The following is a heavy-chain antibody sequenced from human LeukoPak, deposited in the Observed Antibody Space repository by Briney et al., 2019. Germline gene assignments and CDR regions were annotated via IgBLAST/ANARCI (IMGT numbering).Heavy chain of an antibody. CDR1: GFDFSDYA. J-gene: IGHJ4*02. CDR3: AKGSYWGTTNFDY. D-gene: IGHD2-21*01. Sequence: QPGGALILSCSASGFDFSDYAMTSVRQTPGKGLEWVSAMTGTGGHTFYADSVKGRFTICRDNSKKTLFLQVNSLRAEDTAVYCCAKGSYWGTTNFDYWGQGTLVTVSS. CDR2: MTGTGGHT. V-gene: IGHV3-23*01.